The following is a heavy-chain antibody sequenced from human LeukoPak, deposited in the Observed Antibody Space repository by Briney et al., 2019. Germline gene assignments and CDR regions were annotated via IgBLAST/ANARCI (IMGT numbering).Heavy chain of an antibody. Sequence: SETLSLTCTVSGYSITSGYYWGWIRQPPGKGLEWIGSIYYSGSTYYNPPLKSRVTISVDTSKNQFSLKLSSVTAADTAVYYCARDKSGSSWYKLDYWGQGTLVTVSS. D-gene: IGHD6-13*01. CDR3: ARDKSGSSWYKLDY. CDR2: IYYSGST. J-gene: IGHJ4*02. V-gene: IGHV4-38-2*02. CDR1: GYSITSGYY.